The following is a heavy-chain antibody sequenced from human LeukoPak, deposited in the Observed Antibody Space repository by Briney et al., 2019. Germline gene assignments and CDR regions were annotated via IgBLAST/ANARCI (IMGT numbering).Heavy chain of an antibody. CDR3: AGGWLQSRFDY. CDR1: GGSIRSDGYY. D-gene: IGHD5-24*01. Sequence: SQTLSLTCTVSGGSIRSDGYYWNWIRQHPGQGLEWIVSIFYGGSTNYNPSLKSRASMSVDTSKNQVSLKLSSVTAADTAVYYCAGGWLQSRFDYWGQGTLVTVSS. CDR2: IFYGGST. V-gene: IGHV4-31*03. J-gene: IGHJ4*02.